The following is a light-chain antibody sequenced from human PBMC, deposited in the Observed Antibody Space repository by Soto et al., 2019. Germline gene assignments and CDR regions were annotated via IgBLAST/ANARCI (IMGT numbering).Light chain of an antibody. J-gene: IGKJ1*01. V-gene: IGKV3-11*01. CDR1: QSVSSY. Sequence: EIVLTQSPATLSFSPGERATLSCRASQSVSSYLAWYQQKPGQAPRLLIYDASNRATGIPARFRGSGSGTDFTLTISSLEPEDLAVYYCQQRNNWPGTFGQGTKVEIK. CDR2: DAS. CDR3: QQRNNWPGT.